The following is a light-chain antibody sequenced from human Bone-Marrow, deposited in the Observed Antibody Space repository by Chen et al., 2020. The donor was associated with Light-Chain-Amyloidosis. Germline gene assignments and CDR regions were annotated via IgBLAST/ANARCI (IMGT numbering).Light chain of an antibody. J-gene: IGLJ2*01. V-gene: IGLV3-1*01. CDR1: KLGEKY. CDR3: QAWDGNTVV. Sequence: SYELTQAPSVSVSPGQTAIITCSGDKLGEKYTSWHQQRPGQSPVLVSYQDSERPSGIPERFSGSNSGDTATLTISVTQALDEADYYCQAWDGNTVVFGGGTKLTVL. CDR2: QDS.